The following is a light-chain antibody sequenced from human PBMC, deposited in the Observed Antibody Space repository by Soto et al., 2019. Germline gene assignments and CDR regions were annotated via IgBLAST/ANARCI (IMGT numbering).Light chain of an antibody. CDR1: QSVGRD. Sequence: EIVMTQSAATLSRSRGERATLSCRASQSVGRDLAGYQQKPGQAPRLVIYDVFTRATGVPTRISGSGSGTEFTINISSLRSADFAVYYCQQRSNWPRTFGQGTKV. V-gene: IGKV3D-15*01. CDR3: QQRSNWPRT. J-gene: IGKJ1*01. CDR2: DVF.